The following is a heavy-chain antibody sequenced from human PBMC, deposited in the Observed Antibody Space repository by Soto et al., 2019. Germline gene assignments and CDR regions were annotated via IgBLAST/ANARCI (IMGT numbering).Heavy chain of an antibody. CDR2: IYYSGNT. V-gene: IGHV4-31*01. J-gene: IGHJ6*02. CDR1: GGSISSGYY. CDR3: ARDAPVALGVPNSIDV. D-gene: IGHD3-3*02. Sequence: QVQLQESGPGMVKPSQTLSLTCTVSGGSISSGYYWSWIRQHQGKGLERIGYIYYSGNTYYSPSLEGLVSISLDTSKSKFSLKLDSVTAADTDVYYCARDAPVALGVPNSIDVWVQGTTVTVSS.